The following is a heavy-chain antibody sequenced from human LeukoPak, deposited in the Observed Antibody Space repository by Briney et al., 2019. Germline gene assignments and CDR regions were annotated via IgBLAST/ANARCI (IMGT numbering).Heavy chain of an antibody. CDR1: GFTFSSYG. D-gene: IGHD2-15*01. CDR3: AKNGDRGAYCSGGSCYPYYYYYMDV. CDR2: ISGTGGTT. J-gene: IGHJ6*03. Sequence: GGSLRLSCAASGFTFSSYGMSWVRQAPGKGLEWVSAISGTGGTTYYADSVKGRFTISRDNSKNTLYLQMNSLRAEDTAVYYCAKNGDRGAYCSGGSCYPYYYYYMDVWGKGTTVTISS. V-gene: IGHV3-23*01.